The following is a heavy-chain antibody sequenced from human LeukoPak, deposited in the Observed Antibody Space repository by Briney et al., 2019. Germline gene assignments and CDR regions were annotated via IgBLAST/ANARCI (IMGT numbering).Heavy chain of an antibody. V-gene: IGHV4-34*01. Sequence: SETLSLTCAVYGGSFSGYYWSWIRQPPGKGLEWTGEINHSGSTNYNPSLKSRVTISVDTSKNQFSLKLSSVTAADTAVYYCARGRDRGVVVVAAMSGMDVWGQGTTVTVSS. CDR3: ARGRDRGVVVVAAMSGMDV. CDR1: GGSFSGYY. J-gene: IGHJ6*02. D-gene: IGHD2-15*01. CDR2: INHSGST.